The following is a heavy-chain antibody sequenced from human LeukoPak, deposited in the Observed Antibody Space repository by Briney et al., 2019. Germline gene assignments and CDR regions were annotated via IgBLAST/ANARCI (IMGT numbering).Heavy chain of an antibody. Sequence: GGSLRLSCAASGFTFSTYWTTWVRQAPGRGLAWVANIKEDGSEKYYVDSVKGRFTISRDNAKNSLYLQMNSLRAEDTALYYCAKASGSGSYSGFDYWGQGTLVTVSS. V-gene: IGHV3-7*03. D-gene: IGHD3-10*01. CDR3: AKASGSGSYSGFDY. CDR2: IKEDGSEK. CDR1: GFTFSTYW. J-gene: IGHJ4*02.